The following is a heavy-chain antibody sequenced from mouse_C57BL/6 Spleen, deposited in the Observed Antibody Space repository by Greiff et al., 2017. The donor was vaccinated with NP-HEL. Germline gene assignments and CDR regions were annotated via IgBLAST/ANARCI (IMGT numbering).Heavy chain of an antibody. Sequence: QVQLQQSGAELARPGASVKLSCKASGYTFTSYGISWVKQRTGQGLEWIGEIYPRSGNTYYNEKFKGKATLTADKSSSTAYMELRSLTSEDSAVYFCAREDYGNPFAYWGQGTLVTVSA. CDR1: GYTFTSYG. V-gene: IGHV1-81*01. D-gene: IGHD2-1*01. CDR3: AREDYGNPFAY. CDR2: IYPRSGNT. J-gene: IGHJ3*01.